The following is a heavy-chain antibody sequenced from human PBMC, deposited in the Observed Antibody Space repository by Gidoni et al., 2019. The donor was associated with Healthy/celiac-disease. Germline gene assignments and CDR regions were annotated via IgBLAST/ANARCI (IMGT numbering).Heavy chain of an antibody. CDR1: GFTVSSNY. J-gene: IGHJ4*02. D-gene: IGHD6-13*01. CDR2: IYSGGST. V-gene: IGHV3-53*01. CDR3: AREGYSSSWYFDY. Sequence: EVQLVESGGGLIQPGGSLRLSCAASGFTVSSNYMSWVRQAPGKGLEWVSVIYSGGSTYYADSVKGRFTISRDNSKNTLYLQMNSLRAEDTAVYYCAREGYSSSWYFDYWGQGTLVTVSS.